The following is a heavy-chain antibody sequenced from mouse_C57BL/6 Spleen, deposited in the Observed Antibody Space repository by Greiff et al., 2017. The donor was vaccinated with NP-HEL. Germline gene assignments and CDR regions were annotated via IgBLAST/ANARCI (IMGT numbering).Heavy chain of an antibody. CDR3: ASEIIPLYDYGFAY. D-gene: IGHD2-4*01. V-gene: IGHV5-4*01. CDR1: GFTFSSYA. Sequence: EVQRVESGGGLVKPGGSLKLSCAASGFTFSSYAMSWVRQTPEKRLEWVATISDGGSYTYYPDNVKGRFTISRDNAKNNLYLQMSHLKSEDTAMYYCASEIIPLYDYGFAYWGQGTLVTVAA. J-gene: IGHJ3*01. CDR2: ISDGGSYT.